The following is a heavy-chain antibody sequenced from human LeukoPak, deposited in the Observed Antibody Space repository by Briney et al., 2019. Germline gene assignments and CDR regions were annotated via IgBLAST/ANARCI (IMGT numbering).Heavy chain of an antibody. D-gene: IGHD3-3*01. V-gene: IGHV4-39*01. Sequence: SETLSLTCTVSGGSISSSSYYWGWIRQPPGKGLEWIGSIYYSGSTYYNPSLKSRVTISVDTSKNQFSLKLSSVTAADTAVYYCAAYDFWSGVYYYYYYYMDVWGKGTTVTVSS. CDR2: IYYSGST. J-gene: IGHJ6*03. CDR1: GGSISSSSYY. CDR3: AAYDFWSGVYYYYYYYMDV.